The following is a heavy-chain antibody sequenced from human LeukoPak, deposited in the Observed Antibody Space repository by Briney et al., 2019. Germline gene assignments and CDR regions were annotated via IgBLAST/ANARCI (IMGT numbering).Heavy chain of an antibody. CDR3: ARGGGYSYGDNWFDP. CDR1: GYTFTGYY. Sequence: WASVKVSCKASGYTFTGYYMHWVRQAPGQGLEWMGWINPNSGGTNYAQKFQGRVTMTRDTSISTAYMELSRLRSDDTAVYYCARGGGYSYGDNWFDPWGQGTLVTVSS. CDR2: INPNSGGT. D-gene: IGHD5-18*01. V-gene: IGHV1-2*02. J-gene: IGHJ5*02.